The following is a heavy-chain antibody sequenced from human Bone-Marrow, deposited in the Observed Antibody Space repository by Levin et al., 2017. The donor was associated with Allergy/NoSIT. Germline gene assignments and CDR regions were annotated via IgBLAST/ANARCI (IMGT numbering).Heavy chain of an antibody. D-gene: IGHD5-18*01. CDR2: TYHSGAA. CDR3: ATVKRGYIYGVGVFWD. V-gene: IGHV4/OR15-8*01. Sequence: SETLSLNCVVSGGSITGTDWWTWVRQSPGKGLEWIGETYHSGAANHNPSLRSRVTISVDKSKNQFSLTMTSVTAADTAIYYCATVKRGYIYGVGVFWDWGPGTLVTVSS. J-gene: IGHJ4*02. CDR1: GGSITGTDW.